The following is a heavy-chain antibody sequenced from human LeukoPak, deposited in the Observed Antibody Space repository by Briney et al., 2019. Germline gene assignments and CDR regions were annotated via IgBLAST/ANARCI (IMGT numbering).Heavy chain of an antibody. D-gene: IGHD3-22*01. J-gene: IGHJ5*02. V-gene: IGHV3-11*04. CDR3: TRSCLLIGWFDP. CDR2: ISSSGSTI. Sequence: PGGSLRLSCAASGFTFSDYYMSWIRQAPGKGLEWVSYISSSGSTIYYADSVKGRFTISRDNAKNTAYLQMNSLRVEDTAVYYCTRSCLLIGWFDPWGQGTLVTVSS. CDR1: GFTFSDYY.